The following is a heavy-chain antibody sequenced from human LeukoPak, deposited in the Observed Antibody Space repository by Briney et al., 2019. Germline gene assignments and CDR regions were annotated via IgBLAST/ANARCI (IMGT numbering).Heavy chain of an antibody. CDR3: ARAGSGWSFDY. D-gene: IGHD6-19*01. J-gene: IGHJ4*02. CDR1: GGSVSSINYY. Sequence: PSETLSLTCTVSGGSVSSINYYWSWIRQPPGKGLEWVGFLSYSVHSDYNPSLKSRVTISVDTSKNQFSLRLSSVTAADTAVYYCARAGSGWSFDYWGQGTLVTVSS. CDR2: LSYSVHS. V-gene: IGHV4-61*01.